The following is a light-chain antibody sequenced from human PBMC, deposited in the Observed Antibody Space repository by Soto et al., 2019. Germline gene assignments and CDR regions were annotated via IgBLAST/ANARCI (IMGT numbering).Light chain of an antibody. Sequence: DIQMTQAHSILSASVGDRVAITCRASQSISAWVAWYQQKPGKAPKLLIYQASLLESGVPSRFSGSGSGTEFTLTISSLQPDDLATYYCQRHNSFPWKFGQGTKGDIK. J-gene: IGKJ1*01. V-gene: IGKV1-5*03. CDR2: QAS. CDR1: QSISAW. CDR3: QRHNSFPWK.